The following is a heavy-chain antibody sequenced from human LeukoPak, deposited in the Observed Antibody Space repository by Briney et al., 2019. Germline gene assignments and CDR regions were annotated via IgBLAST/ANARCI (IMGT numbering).Heavy chain of an antibody. CDR3: AKSNGYGLIDY. CDR1: GYSISSPYY. Sequence: PSETLSLTCTVSGYSISSPYYWGWIRQPPGKGLEWIGNIYHSGGTYYNPSLKSRVTISVDTSKNQFSLRLSSVTAADTAVYYCAKSNGYGLIDYWGQGTLVTVSS. D-gene: IGHD5-12*01. J-gene: IGHJ4*02. CDR2: IYHSGGT. V-gene: IGHV4-38-2*02.